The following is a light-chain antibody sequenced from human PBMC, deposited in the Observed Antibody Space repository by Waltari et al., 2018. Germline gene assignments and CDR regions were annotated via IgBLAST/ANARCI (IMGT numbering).Light chain of an antibody. Sequence: DIQMTQSPSSLYASVGDRVTISCQASQNIDIFFNWYRQRPGRAPELLIFDASLLQTGVSSRFSGRGSGTTFTLTISSLHPEDFAVYYCQQYQNLPRSFGGGTKLDFK. CDR2: DAS. CDR1: QNIDIF. J-gene: IGKJ4*01. CDR3: QQYQNLPRS. V-gene: IGKV1-33*01.